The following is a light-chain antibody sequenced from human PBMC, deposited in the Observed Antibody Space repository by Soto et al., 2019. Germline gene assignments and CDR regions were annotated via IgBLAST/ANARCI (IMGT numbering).Light chain of an antibody. CDR3: QQSNIFPFT. CDR2: EVK. Sequence: DIQMTQSPSSVSASVGDRVTITCRASQDINNWLAWYQQKPGKAPKLLIYEVKTLQSGVPSRFSGSRSGTDFALTISSLQPEDFATYYCQQSNIFPFTFGQGTRLEIK. V-gene: IGKV1D-12*01. J-gene: IGKJ5*01. CDR1: QDINNW.